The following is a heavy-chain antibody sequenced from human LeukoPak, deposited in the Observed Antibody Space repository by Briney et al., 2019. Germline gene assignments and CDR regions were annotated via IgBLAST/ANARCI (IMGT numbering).Heavy chain of an antibody. J-gene: IGHJ4*02. CDR1: GGSISSYY. CDR2: IYYSGST. V-gene: IGHV4-59*01. CDR3: ARSSRESGSYYDY. Sequence: SETPSLTCTVSGGSISSYYWSWIRQPPGKGLEWIGYIYYSGSTNYNPSLKSRVTISVDTSKNQFSLKLSSVTAADTAVYYCARSSRESGSYYDYWGQGTLVTVSS. D-gene: IGHD1-26*01.